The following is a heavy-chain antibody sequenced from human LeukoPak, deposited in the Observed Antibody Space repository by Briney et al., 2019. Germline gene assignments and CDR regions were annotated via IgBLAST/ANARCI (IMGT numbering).Heavy chain of an antibody. CDR2: IYHSGST. CDR3: ARGYPPWYSSSSGGGVDY. Sequence: SETLSLTCTASGGSISSGGYYWSWIRQPPGKGLEWIGYIYHSGSTYYNPSLKSRVTISVNRSKNQFSLKLSSVTAADTAVYYCARGYPPWYSSSSGGGVDYWGQGTLVTVSS. J-gene: IGHJ4*02. CDR1: GGSISSGGYY. D-gene: IGHD6-6*01. V-gene: IGHV4-30-2*01.